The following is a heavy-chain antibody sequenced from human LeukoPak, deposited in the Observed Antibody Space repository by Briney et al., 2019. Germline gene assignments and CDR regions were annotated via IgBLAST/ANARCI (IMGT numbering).Heavy chain of an antibody. D-gene: IGHD4-17*01. Sequence: PGGSLRLSCAASGFTFSSYAMSWVRQAPGKGLEWVSSISGSGGNTFYADSVKGRFTISRDNSKNTLYLQMYRHRTQVTAAYHCAKGRNEDGDAALNYWGQGTLVTVSS. CDR1: GFTFSSYA. CDR3: AKGRNEDGDAALNY. CDR2: ISGSGGNT. J-gene: IGHJ4*02. V-gene: IGHV3-23*01.